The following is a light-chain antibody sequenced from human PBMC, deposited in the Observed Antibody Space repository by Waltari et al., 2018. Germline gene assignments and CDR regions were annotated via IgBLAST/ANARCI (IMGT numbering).Light chain of an antibody. CDR3: QQHNSHPLT. V-gene: IGKV1-16*01. CDR2: AAS. Sequence: DIQMTQSPSSLSASVGDTVTITCRASQGISSYLAWYQQKSGKAPKRLIYAASTLQSGVPSRFSGSGSGTDFTLTISSLQPEDFATYYCQQHNSHPLTFGGGTKVEIK. J-gene: IGKJ4*01. CDR1: QGISSY.